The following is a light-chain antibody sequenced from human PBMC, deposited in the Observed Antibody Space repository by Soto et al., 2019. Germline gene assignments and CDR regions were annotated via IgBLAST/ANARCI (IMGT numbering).Light chain of an antibody. Sequence: DIQLTHSPSFLSASVVDRFTITCLASQSISNWLAWYQQKPGKAPKLLIYLASSLESGVPSRFSGSGSGTEFTLTISNLQPDDFATYYCQQSSTYSWTFGQGTKVDIK. CDR1: QSISNW. J-gene: IGKJ1*01. CDR2: LAS. V-gene: IGKV1-5*03. CDR3: QQSSTYSWT.